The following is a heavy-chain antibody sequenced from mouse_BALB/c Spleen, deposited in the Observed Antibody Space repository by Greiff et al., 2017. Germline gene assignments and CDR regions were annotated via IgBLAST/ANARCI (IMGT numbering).Heavy chain of an antibody. V-gene: IGHV5-6-2*01. J-gene: IGHJ2*01. CDR1: GFTFSSYY. CDR2: INSNGGST. Sequence: EVKLVESGGGLVKLGGSLKLSCAASGFTFSSYYMSWVRQTPEKRLELVAAINSNGGSTYYPDTVKGRFTISRDNAKNTLYLQMSSLKSEDTALYYCARRGLRLDYFDYWGQGTTLTVSS. CDR3: ARRGLRLDYFDY. D-gene: IGHD2-2*01.